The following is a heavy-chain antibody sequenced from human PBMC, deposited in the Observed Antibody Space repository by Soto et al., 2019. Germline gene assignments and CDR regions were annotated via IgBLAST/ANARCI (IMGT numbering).Heavy chain of an antibody. CDR1: GFTFSSYP. V-gene: IGHV3-23*01. Sequence: EVQLLESGGGLVQPGGSLRLSCAASGFTFSSYPMSWVRQAPGKGLEWVSGIDGSGDSTYYADSVAGRFTISRDSSKTTLYLQMNSLRAEDTAVYYCAKVTWHRPSGGDSWGQGTLVTVSA. J-gene: IGHJ4*02. CDR3: AKVTWHRPSGGDS. CDR2: IDGSGDST. D-gene: IGHD1-26*01.